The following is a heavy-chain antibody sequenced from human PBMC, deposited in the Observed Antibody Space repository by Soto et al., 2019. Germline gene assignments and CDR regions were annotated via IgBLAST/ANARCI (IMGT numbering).Heavy chain of an antibody. CDR2: ISSSSNTV. Sequence: EVQLVESGGGLVQPGGSLRLSCAASGITFSDYSMNWVRQAPGKGLEWVSYISSSSNTVYYADSVKGRFSISRDNAKNSLFLQMHSLRTEVTALYYRARASRTAVTDYRGQGTLVTVSS. CDR3: ARASRTAVTDY. D-gene: IGHD4-17*01. CDR1: GITFSDYS. V-gene: IGHV3-48*01. J-gene: IGHJ4*02.